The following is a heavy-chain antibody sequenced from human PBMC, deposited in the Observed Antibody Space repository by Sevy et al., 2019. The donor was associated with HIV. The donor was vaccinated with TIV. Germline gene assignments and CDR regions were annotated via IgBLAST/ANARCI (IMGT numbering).Heavy chain of an antibody. D-gene: IGHD2-2*01. J-gene: IGHJ6*02. CDR2: ISAGGTTT. CDR3: AKRYCSTITCYDDDFWNPYYFYGLDV. Sequence: GGSLRLSCAASGFIFSNYPMSWVRHSPGKGLEWVSDISAGGTTTYCADSVEGRFTISRDNSKNTVSLQMNSLGAEDTAIYYCAKRYCSTITCYDDDFWNPYYFYGLDVWGQGISVTVSS. V-gene: IGHV3-23*01. CDR1: GFIFSNYP.